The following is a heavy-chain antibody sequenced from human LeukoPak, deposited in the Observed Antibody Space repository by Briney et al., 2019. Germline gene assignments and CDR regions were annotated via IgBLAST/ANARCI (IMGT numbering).Heavy chain of an antibody. V-gene: IGHV4-39*07. CDR3: ARLRITMVRGVINNYYYMDV. CDR2: IYYSGST. Sequence: PSETLSLTCTVSGGSISSSSYYWGWIRQPPGKGLEWIGSIYYSGSTYYNPSLKSRVTISVDTSKNQFSLKLSSVTAADTAVYYCARLRITMVRGVINNYYYMDVWGKGTTVTISS. CDR1: GGSISSSSYY. D-gene: IGHD3-10*01. J-gene: IGHJ6*03.